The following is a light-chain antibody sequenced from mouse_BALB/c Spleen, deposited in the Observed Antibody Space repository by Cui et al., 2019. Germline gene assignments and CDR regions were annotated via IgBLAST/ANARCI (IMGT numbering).Light chain of an antibody. CDR3: QQHNEYPFT. CDR1: KSISKY. V-gene: IGKV16-104*01. Sequence: DVQITQSPSYLAASPGETITINCRASKSISKYLAWYQEKPGKTNKLLIYSGSTLQSGIPSGFSGSGSGTDFTLTISSLEPEDFAMYYCQQHNEYPFTFGSGTKLEIK. CDR2: SGS. J-gene: IGKJ4*01.